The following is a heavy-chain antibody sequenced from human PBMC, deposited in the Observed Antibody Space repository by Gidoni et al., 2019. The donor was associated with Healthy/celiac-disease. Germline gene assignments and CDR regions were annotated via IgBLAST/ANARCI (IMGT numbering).Heavy chain of an antibody. V-gene: IGHV3-11*01. J-gene: IGHJ3*02. CDR1: GFTFSYYY. D-gene: IGHD2-2*02. Sequence: QVQLVESGGGLVKPGGSLRLSCAASGFTFSYYYMSWIRQAPGKGLEWVSYISSSGSTIYYADSVKGRFTISRDNAKNSLYLQMNSLRAEDTAVYYCARDYCSSTSCYIPPDAFDIWGQGTMVTVSS. CDR3: ARDYCSSTSCYIPPDAFDI. CDR2: ISSSGSTI.